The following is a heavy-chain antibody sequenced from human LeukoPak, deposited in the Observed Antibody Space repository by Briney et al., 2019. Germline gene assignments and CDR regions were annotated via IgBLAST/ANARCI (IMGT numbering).Heavy chain of an antibody. CDR2: IKQDGSEK. J-gene: IGHJ6*03. D-gene: IGHD3-10*01. V-gene: IGHV3-7*01. Sequence: PGGSLRLSCAASGFTFSSYWMSWVRQAPGKGLEWVANIKQDGSEKYYVDSVKGRFTISRDNAKNSLYLQMNSLRAEDTAVYYCARDHPDYYGSGSYYNEKYYYYYYMDVWGKGTTVTISS. CDR3: ARDHPDYYGSGSYYNEKYYYYYYMDV. CDR1: GFTFSSYW.